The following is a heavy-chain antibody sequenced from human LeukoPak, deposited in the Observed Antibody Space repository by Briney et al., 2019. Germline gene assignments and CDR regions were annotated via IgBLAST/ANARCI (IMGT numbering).Heavy chain of an antibody. Sequence: SGTLSLTCTVSGGSISSYYWSWIRQPPGKGLEWIGYIYYSGSTNYNPSLKSRVTISVDTSKNQFSLKLSSVTAADTAVYYCARGGYYGSGNDFRFDPWGQGTLVTVSS. D-gene: IGHD3-10*01. CDR3: ARGGYYGSGNDFRFDP. J-gene: IGHJ5*02. V-gene: IGHV4-59*01. CDR1: GGSISSYY. CDR2: IYYSGST.